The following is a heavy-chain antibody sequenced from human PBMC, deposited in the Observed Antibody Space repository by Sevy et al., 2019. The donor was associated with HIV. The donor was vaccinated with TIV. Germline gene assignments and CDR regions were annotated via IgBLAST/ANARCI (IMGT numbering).Heavy chain of an antibody. Sequence: SETLSLTCTVSGGSISSYYWSWIRQPPGKGLEWIGYIYYSGSTNYNPSLKSRVTISIDTSKNQFSLKLSSVTAADTAVYYCARDRSSGWYGNYYYGMDVGGQGPRSPSPQ. D-gene: IGHD6-19*01. CDR2: IYYSGST. V-gene: IGHV4-59*13. CDR1: GGSISSYY. J-gene: IGHJ6*01. CDR3: ARDRSSGWYGNYYYGMDV.